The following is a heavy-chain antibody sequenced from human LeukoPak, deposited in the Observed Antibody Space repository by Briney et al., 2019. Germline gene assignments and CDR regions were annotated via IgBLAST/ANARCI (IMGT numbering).Heavy chain of an antibody. CDR2: ISGSGGST. V-gene: IGHV3-23*01. Sequence: GGSLRLSCAASGFTFSSYAMSWVRQAPGKGLEWVSAISGSGGSTYYADSVKGRFTISRDSSKNTLFLQMNRLRPEDAAVYYCAKAPVTTCRGAYCYPFDYWGQGTLVTVSS. D-gene: IGHD2-21*01. CDR1: GFTFSSYA. J-gene: IGHJ4*02. CDR3: AKAPVTTCRGAYCYPFDY.